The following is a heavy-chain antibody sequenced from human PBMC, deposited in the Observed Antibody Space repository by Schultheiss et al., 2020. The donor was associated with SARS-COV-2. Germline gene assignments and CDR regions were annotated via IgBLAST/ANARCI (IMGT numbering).Heavy chain of an antibody. V-gene: IGHV3-30*18. Sequence: GESLKISCAASGFTFSDYYMSWIRQAPGKGLEWVAVISYDGSNKYYADSVKGRFTISRDNSKNTLYLQMNSLRAEDTAVYYCAKDARASYFDYWGQGTLVTVSS. CDR1: GFTFSDYY. D-gene: IGHD6-6*01. CDR2: ISYDGSNK. CDR3: AKDARASYFDY. J-gene: IGHJ4*02.